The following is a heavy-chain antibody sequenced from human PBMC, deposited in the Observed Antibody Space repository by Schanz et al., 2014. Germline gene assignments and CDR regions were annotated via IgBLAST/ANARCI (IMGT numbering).Heavy chain of an antibody. CDR2: ISGRGGRT. D-gene: IGHD3-22*01. CDR3: AKSYDTSGYSGFDY. V-gene: IGHV3-23*04. Sequence: EVQLVESGGGLVQPGGSLRLSCATSGFTFSNHAMSWVRQAPGKGLEWVSAISGRGGRTYYADSVKGRFTISRDNSKNTLYLQMNSLRTEDTAVYFCAKSYDTSGYSGFDYWGQGTLVTVSS. J-gene: IGHJ4*02. CDR1: GFTFSNHA.